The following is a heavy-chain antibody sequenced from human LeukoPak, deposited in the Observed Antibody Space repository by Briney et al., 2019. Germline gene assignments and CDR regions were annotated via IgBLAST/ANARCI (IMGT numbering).Heavy chain of an antibody. CDR2: IKSRADGGTA. CDR3: TTQTPY. CDR1: GLTFSNAW. Sequence: GGSLRLSCVASGLTFSNAWMSWVRQAPGQGLEWVGRIKSRADGGTAEYAAPVQGRFTISRDDSRNTLSLQMNSLKTEDTAVYYCTTQTPYRGQGTLVTVSS. J-gene: IGHJ4*02. V-gene: IGHV3-15*01.